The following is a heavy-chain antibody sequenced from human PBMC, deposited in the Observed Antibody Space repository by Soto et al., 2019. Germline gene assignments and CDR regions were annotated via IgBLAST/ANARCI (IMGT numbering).Heavy chain of an antibody. CDR1: GFTFSSYA. CDR2: ISGSGGST. V-gene: IGHV3-23*01. CDR3: AKFSGSGWPPRYYFDY. Sequence: LRLSCAASGFTFSSYAMSWVRQAPGKGLEWVSAISGSGGSTYYADSVKGRFTISRDNSKNTLYLQMNSLRAEDTAVYYCAKFSGSGWPPRYYFDYWGQGTLVTVSS. J-gene: IGHJ4*02. D-gene: IGHD6-19*01.